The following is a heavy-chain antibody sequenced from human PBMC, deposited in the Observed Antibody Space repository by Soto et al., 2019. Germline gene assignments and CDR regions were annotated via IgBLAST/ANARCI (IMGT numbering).Heavy chain of an antibody. V-gene: IGHV3-23*01. J-gene: IGHJ1*01. CDR2: ISGSGDST. CDR1: GFTFSSYA. D-gene: IGHD6-19*01. CDR3: AKGVPGIAVAGTGYFQH. Sequence: GGSLRLSCAASGFTFSSYAMSWFRQAPGKGLEWVSGISGSGDSTYYADSVKGRFTISRDNSKNTLYLQMNSLRAEDTAVYYCAKGVPGIAVAGTGYFQHWGQGTLVTVYS.